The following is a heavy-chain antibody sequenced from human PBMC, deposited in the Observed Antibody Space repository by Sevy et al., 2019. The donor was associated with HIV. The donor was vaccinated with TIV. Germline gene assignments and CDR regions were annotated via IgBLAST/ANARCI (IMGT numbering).Heavy chain of an antibody. V-gene: IGHV4-39*01. Sequence: SETLSLTCTVSGGSISSSSYYWGWIRQPPGKGLEWFGSIYYSGSTNYNPSLKSRVTISVDTSKNQFSLKLSSVTAADTAVYYCARMDIAVAGSYTFDYWGQGTLVTVSS. CDR3: ARMDIAVAGSYTFDY. CDR1: GGSISSSSYY. CDR2: IYYSGST. J-gene: IGHJ4*02. D-gene: IGHD6-19*01.